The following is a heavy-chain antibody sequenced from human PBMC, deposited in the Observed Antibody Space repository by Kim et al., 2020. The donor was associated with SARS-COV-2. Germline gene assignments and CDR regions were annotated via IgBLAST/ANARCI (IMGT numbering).Heavy chain of an antibody. CDR3: ARDGGYHTRYNWFDP. D-gene: IGHD3-3*01. V-gene: IGHV3-30*03. CDR2: ISYDGSNK. Sequence: GGSLRLSCAASGFTFSSYGMHWVRQAPGKGLEWVAVISYDGSNKYYADSVKGRFTISRDNSKNTLYLQMNSLRAEDTAVYYCARDGGYHTRYNWFDPWGQGTLVTVSS. J-gene: IGHJ5*02. CDR1: GFTFSSYG.